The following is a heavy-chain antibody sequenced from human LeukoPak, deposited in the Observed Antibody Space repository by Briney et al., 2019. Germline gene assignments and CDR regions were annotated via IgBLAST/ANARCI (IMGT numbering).Heavy chain of an antibody. D-gene: IGHD4-23*01. V-gene: IGHV3-23*01. CDR3: AKQRFSRKLTPTYKDY. Sequence: SGGSLRLSCAASGFTFSSYAMSWVRQAPGKGLEWVSAISGSGGSTYYADSVKGRFTISRDNSKNTLYLQMNSLRAEDTAVYYCAKQRFSRKLTPTYKDYWGQGTLVTVSS. CDR2: ISGSGGST. CDR1: GFTFSSYA. J-gene: IGHJ4*02.